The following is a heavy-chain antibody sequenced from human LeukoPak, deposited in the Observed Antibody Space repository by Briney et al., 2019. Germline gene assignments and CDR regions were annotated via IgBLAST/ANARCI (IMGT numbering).Heavy chain of an antibody. V-gene: IGHV3-21*01. CDR2: ISSSSRYI. CDR3: ARDWGSGWYGNYFDY. D-gene: IGHD6-19*01. J-gene: IGHJ4*02. Sequence: GGSLRLSCAASGFTFSSYSMNWVRQAPGKGLEWVSSISSSSRYIYYADSVKGRFTISRDNAKNSLYLQMNSLRAEDTAVYYCARDWGSGWYGNYFDYWGQGTLVTVSS. CDR1: GFTFSSYS.